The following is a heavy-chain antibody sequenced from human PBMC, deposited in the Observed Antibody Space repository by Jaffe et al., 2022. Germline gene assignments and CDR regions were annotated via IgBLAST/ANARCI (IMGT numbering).Heavy chain of an antibody. V-gene: IGHV3-48*03. CDR1: GFTFSSYE. J-gene: IGHJ6*03. CDR2: ISSSGSTI. D-gene: IGHD1-26*01. Sequence: EVQLVESGGGLVQPGGSLRLSCAASGFTFSSYEMNWVRQAPGKGLEWVSYISSSGSTIYYADSVKGRFTISRDNAKNSLYLQMNSLRAEDTAVYYCARESGWELLRYYYYYMDVWGKGTTVTVSS. CDR3: ARESGWELLRYYYYYMDV.